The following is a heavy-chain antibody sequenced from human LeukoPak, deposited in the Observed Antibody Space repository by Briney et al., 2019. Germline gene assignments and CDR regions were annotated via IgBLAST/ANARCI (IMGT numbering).Heavy chain of an antibody. Sequence: GESLKISCKGSGYSFNSFWIAWVRQMPGKGLEWMGIIYPGDSYTRYSPSFQGQVTISADKSISTAYLQWSSLKASDTAMYYCARESSGRTLECWGQGTQVTVSS. CDR1: GYSFNSFW. CDR2: IYPGDSYT. CDR3: ARESSGRTLEC. V-gene: IGHV5-51*01. J-gene: IGHJ4*02. D-gene: IGHD3-22*01.